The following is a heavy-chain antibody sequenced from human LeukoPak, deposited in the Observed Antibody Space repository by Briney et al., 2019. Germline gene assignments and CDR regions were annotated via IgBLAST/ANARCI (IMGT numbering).Heavy chain of an antibody. CDR2: IYGDGSFT. CDR1: GFTFSNFW. Sequence: GGSLRLSCAASGFTFSNFWMHWVRQAPGKGLVWVALIYGDGSFTRYADSVKGRFTISRDNAKNSLYLQMNSLKLEDTALYYCVKDRDLRSGLDVWGQGAMVTVS. J-gene: IGHJ6*02. V-gene: IGHV3-74*01. D-gene: IGHD3-3*01. CDR3: VKDRDLRSGLDV.